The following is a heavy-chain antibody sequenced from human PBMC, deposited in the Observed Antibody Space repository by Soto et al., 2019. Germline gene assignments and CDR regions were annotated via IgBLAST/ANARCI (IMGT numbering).Heavy chain of an antibody. Sequence: SETLSLTCTVSGGSVSSGNFYWSWIRQPPGKGLERIGYIYYNGNTNYNPSLKSRVTISVDMSKNQFSLKLSSVTAADTAVYYCARDLGPHRFDPWGQGTLVTVSS. J-gene: IGHJ5*02. D-gene: IGHD3-16*01. CDR3: ARDLGPHRFDP. V-gene: IGHV4-61*01. CDR2: IYYNGNT. CDR1: GGSVSSGNFY.